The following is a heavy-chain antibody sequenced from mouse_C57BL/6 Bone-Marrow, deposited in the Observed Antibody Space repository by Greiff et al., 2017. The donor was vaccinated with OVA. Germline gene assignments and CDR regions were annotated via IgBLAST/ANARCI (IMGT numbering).Heavy chain of an antibody. CDR3: ARKDYSKGSSFAY. Sequence: QVQLQQSGAELAKPGASVKLSCKASGYTFTSYWMHWVKQRPGQGLEWIGYINPSSGYTKYNQKFKDKATLTPDKSSSTAYMQLSSLTYEDSAVYYCARKDYSKGSSFAYWGQGTLVTVSA. J-gene: IGHJ3*01. CDR2: INPSSGYT. V-gene: IGHV1-7*01. D-gene: IGHD2-5*01. CDR1: GYTFTSYW.